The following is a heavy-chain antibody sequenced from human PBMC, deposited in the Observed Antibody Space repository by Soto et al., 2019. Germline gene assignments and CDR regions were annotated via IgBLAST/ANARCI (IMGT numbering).Heavy chain of an antibody. Sequence: PSQTLSLTCAISGDSVSSNSATWNWIRQSPSRGLEWLGRTYYRSKWYSDYAVSLKSRITINPDTSKNQLSLQLNSVTPEDTAVYYCARAAYSGSYQGYFDYWGQGTLVTVSS. D-gene: IGHD1-26*01. V-gene: IGHV6-1*01. CDR2: TYYRSKWYS. J-gene: IGHJ4*02. CDR3: ARAAYSGSYQGYFDY. CDR1: GDSVSSNSAT.